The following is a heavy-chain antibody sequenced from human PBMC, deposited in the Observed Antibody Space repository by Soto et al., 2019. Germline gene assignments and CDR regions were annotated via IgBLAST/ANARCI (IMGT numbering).Heavy chain of an antibody. CDR1: GGSSSGYY. J-gene: IGHJ4*02. V-gene: IGHV4-34*01. CDR2: INHSGST. Sequence: SEKLSLTCAVYGGSSSGYYWSWIRQPPGKGLEWIGEINHSGSTNYNPSLKSRVTISVDTSKNQFSLKLSSVTAADTAVYYCARGSGALDYWGQGTLVT. D-gene: IGHD6-19*01. CDR3: ARGSGALDY.